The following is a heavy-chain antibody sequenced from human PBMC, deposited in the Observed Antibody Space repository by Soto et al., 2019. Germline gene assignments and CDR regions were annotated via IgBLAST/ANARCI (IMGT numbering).Heavy chain of an antibody. J-gene: IGHJ4*02. D-gene: IGHD3-10*01. CDR3: AKKASGDIWSYFDN. CDR1: GFTFSTYA. CDR2: IGGSGGST. Sequence: PGGSLRLSCAASGFTFSTYAMSWVRQAPGKGLEWVSGIGGSGGSTYYADSVKGRFTISRDNSKNTLYLQMNSLRAEDTAVYYCAKKASGDIWSYFDNWGQGTLVTVSS. V-gene: IGHV3-23*01.